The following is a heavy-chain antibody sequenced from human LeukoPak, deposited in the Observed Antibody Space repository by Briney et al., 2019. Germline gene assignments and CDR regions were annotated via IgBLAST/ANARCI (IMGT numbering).Heavy chain of an antibody. CDR2: ISYDGSNK. J-gene: IGHJ6*02. V-gene: IGHV3-30-3*01. D-gene: IGHD3-3*01. CDR1: GFTFSSYA. CDR3: ARDLSPKGFWSGTYYYYCGMDV. Sequence: GRSLRLSCAASGFTFSSYAMHWVRQAPGKGLEWVAVISYDGSNKYYADSVKGRFTISRDNSKNTLYLQMNSLRAEDTAVYYCARDLSPKGFWSGTYYYYCGMDVWGQGTTVTVSS.